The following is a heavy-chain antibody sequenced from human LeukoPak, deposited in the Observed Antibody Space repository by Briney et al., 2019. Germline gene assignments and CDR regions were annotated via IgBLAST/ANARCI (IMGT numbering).Heavy chain of an antibody. Sequence: SETLSLTCTVSGASISSGGYYWSWIRQPAGKGLEWIGRIYASGKTNYNPSLKSRVTISVDTSNNQFSLNLRSVTAADTAVYYCARISYEGSGYYDYFDYWGQGTLVTVYS. CDR2: IYASGKT. V-gene: IGHV4-61*02. CDR3: ARISYEGSGYYDYFDY. CDR1: GASISSGGYY. J-gene: IGHJ4*02. D-gene: IGHD3-22*01.